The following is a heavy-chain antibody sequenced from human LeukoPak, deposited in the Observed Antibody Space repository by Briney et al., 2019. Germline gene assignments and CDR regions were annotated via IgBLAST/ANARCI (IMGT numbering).Heavy chain of an antibody. CDR3: AGHRYCSSTSCLDY. D-gene: IGHD2-2*01. V-gene: IGHV4-34*01. CDR1: GGSFSAYY. Sequence: SETLSLTCAVYGGSFSAYYWSWIRQPPGKGLEWIGEINHSGSTNYNPSLKSRVTISVDTSKNQFSLKLSSVTAADTAVYYCAGHRYCSSTSCLDYWGQGTLVTVSS. J-gene: IGHJ4*02. CDR2: INHSGST.